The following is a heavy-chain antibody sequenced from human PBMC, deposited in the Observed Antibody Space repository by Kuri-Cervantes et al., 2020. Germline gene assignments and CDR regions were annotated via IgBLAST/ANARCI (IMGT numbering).Heavy chain of an antibody. V-gene: IGHV4-39*01. J-gene: IGHJ4*02. CDR1: GGSISSSSYY. CDR3: AAYDSSGDYYGH. D-gene: IGHD3-22*01. CDR2: IYYSGST. Sequence: SETLSLTCTVSGGSISSSSYYWGWIRQPPGKGLEWIGSIYYSGSTYYNPSLKSRVTISVDTSKNQFSLKLSSVTAADTAVYYCAAYDSSGDYYGHLGQGTLVTVSS.